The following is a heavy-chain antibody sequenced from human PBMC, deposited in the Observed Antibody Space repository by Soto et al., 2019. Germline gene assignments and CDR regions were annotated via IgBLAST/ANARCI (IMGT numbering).Heavy chain of an antibody. V-gene: IGHV4-61*01. J-gene: IGHJ4*02. CDR2: IYYSGST. D-gene: IGHD3-10*01. Sequence: NPSETLSLTCTVSGGSGSSGSYYWSWILQPPGKGLEWIGYIYYSGSTNYNPSLKSRVTISVDTSKNQFSLKLSSVTAADTAVYYCARAGAMVRGVIIPLYYFDSWGQGTPVTVSS. CDR3: ARAGAMVRGVIIPLYYFDS. CDR1: GGSGSSGSYY.